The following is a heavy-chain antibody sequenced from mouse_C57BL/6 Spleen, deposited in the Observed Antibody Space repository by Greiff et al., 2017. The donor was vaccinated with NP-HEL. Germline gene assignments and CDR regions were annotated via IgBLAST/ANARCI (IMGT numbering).Heavy chain of an antibody. CDR1: GYTFTSYW. Sequence: QVQLQQPGAELVKPGASVKLSCKASGYTFTSYWMHWVKQRPGQGLEWIGMIHPNSGSTNYNEKFKSKATLTVDKSSSTAYMPLSSLTSEDSAVYYCARSPVATDFEVWGTGTTVTVSS. D-gene: IGHD1-1*01. J-gene: IGHJ1*03. CDR3: ARSPVATDFEV. V-gene: IGHV1-64*01. CDR2: IHPNSGST.